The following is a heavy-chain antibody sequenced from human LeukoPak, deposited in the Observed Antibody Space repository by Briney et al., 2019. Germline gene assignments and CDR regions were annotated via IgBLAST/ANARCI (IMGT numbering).Heavy chain of an antibody. CDR2: ISYDGSNK. Sequence: GGSLRLSCAASGFTFSNYALHWVRQAPGKGLEWVAVISYDGSNKYYADSVKGRFTISRDNSKNTLYLQMNSLRAEDTAVYYCAKGAGYSYGYEVDYWGQGTLVTVSS. CDR1: GFTFSNYA. J-gene: IGHJ4*02. V-gene: IGHV3-30*04. CDR3: AKGAGYSYGYEVDY. D-gene: IGHD5-18*01.